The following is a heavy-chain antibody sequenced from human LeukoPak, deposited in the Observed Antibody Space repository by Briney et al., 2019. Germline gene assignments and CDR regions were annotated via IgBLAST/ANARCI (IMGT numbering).Heavy chain of an antibody. CDR3: ARTTSGWYYFDY. Sequence: PSVTLSLTCTVSGGSVSSGIYYWSWIRQPPGKGLEWIGYIFYSETTYYNPPLKSRVTISLDTSKNQFSLKLSSLTAADTAVYYCARTTSGWYYFDYWGEGTLVTVST. CDR2: IFYSETT. D-gene: IGHD6-19*01. V-gene: IGHV4-61*01. J-gene: IGHJ4*02. CDR1: GGSVSSGIYY.